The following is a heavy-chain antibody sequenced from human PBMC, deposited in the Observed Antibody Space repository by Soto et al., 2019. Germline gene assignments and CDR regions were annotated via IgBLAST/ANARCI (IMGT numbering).Heavy chain of an antibody. CDR1: DGSISSYY. V-gene: IGHV4-59*01. D-gene: IGHD4-4*01. J-gene: IGHJ6*02. CDR3: ARDRFSSNYEDYYYYYGVDV. CDR2: IYYSGST. Sequence: SETLSLTCTVSDGSISSYYWSWIRQPPGKGLEWIGYIYYSGSTNYNPSLKSRANISVDTSKNQFSLKLSSVTAAETAVYYCARDRFSSNYEDYYYYYGVDVWGQGNRVTVSS.